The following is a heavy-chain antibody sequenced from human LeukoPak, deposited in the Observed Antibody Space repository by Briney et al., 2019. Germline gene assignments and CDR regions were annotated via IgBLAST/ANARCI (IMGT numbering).Heavy chain of an antibody. V-gene: IGHV1-2*02. CDR1: GYTFTGYY. J-gene: IGHJ6*02. CDR3: ARKDQIGYCSSTSCYQFNYGMDV. Sequence: GASVKVSCKASGYTFTGYYMHWVRQAPGQGLEWMGWINPNSGGTNYAQKFQDRVTMTRDTSISTAYMELSRLRSDDTAVYYCARKDQIGYCSSTSCYQFNYGMDVWGQGTTVTVSS. CDR2: INPNSGGT. D-gene: IGHD2-2*01.